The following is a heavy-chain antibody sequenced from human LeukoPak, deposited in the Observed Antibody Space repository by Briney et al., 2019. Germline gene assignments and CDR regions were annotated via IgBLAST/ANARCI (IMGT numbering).Heavy chain of an antibody. CDR1: GDSVSSNSAA. CDR2: THYRSKWYN. D-gene: IGHD6-13*01. J-gene: IGHJ5*02. V-gene: IGHV6-1*01. CDR3: ARDRSSSWYEGNWFDP. Sequence: SQTLSLTCAISGDSVSSNSAAWNWIRQSPSRGLEWLGRTHYRSKWYNDYAVSVKSRITINPDTSKNQFSLQLNSVTPEDTAVYYCARDRSSSWYEGNWFDPWGQGTLVTVSS.